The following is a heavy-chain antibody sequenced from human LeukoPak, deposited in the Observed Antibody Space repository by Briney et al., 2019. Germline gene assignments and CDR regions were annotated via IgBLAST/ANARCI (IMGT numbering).Heavy chain of an antibody. V-gene: IGHV3-74*01. J-gene: IGHJ4*02. CDR1: GFTFSRYW. CDR3: TRGQSSGYSSGDY. Sequence: GGSLRLSCAASGFTFSRYWMHWVRQAPGKGLVWVSRIESDGTTTTYADPVKGRFTISRDNAKNTLYLQMNSLRAEDTAVYYCTRGQSSGYSSGDYWGQGTLVTVSS. CDR2: IESDGTTT. D-gene: IGHD3-22*01.